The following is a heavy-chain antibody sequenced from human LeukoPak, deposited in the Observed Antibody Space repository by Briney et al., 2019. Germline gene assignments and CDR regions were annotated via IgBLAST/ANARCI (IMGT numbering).Heavy chain of an antibody. CDR3: ARNFWSNYYTAFDY. D-gene: IGHD3-3*01. V-gene: IGHV3-30*19. Sequence: GGSLRLSCEVSGFTFSSYGMHWVRQAPGKGLEWVAFIEYDGSYKKEADSVKGRFTISRDKSKDTLHLQMNSLRVEDTAVYYCARNFWSNYYTAFDYWGPGTLVTVSS. J-gene: IGHJ4*02. CDR1: GFTFSSYG. CDR2: IEYDGSYK.